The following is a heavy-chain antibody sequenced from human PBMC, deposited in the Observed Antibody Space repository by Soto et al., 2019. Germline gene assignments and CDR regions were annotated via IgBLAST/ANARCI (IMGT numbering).Heavy chain of an antibody. D-gene: IGHD2-15*01. V-gene: IGHV3-7*04. CDR2: INQDGSVK. CDR3: ARDYSCSGGACPFDY. CDR1: GFTFSSHW. Sequence: PGGSLRLSCAASGFTFSSHWMSWVRQAPGKGLEWVANINQDGSVKYYVDSVKGRFTLSRDNAKNSLYLQMNSLRAEDTAVYYCARDYSCSGGACPFDYWGQGTLVTVSS. J-gene: IGHJ4*02.